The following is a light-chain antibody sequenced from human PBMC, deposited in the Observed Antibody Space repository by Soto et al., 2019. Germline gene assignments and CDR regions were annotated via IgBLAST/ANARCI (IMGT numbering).Light chain of an antibody. CDR2: GAS. CDR3: QQYNSYSAA. Sequence: DIQMTQSPSTLSGSLGERVTLSCRASQSVSSWLAWYQQKPGKAPKLLIYGASTRESGIPSRFSGSGSGTEFTLTISSLQPDDFATYYCQQYNSYSAAFGQGTQVDIK. V-gene: IGKV1-5*01. J-gene: IGKJ1*01. CDR1: QSVSSW.